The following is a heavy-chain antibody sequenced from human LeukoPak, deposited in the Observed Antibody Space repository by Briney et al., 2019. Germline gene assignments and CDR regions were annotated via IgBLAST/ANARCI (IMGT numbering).Heavy chain of an antibody. V-gene: IGHV4-61*08. D-gene: IGHD6-19*01. CDR3: ARDYSSGSYFDY. CDR1: GGSISSGDYY. Sequence: SETLSLTCTVSGGSISSGDYYWSWIRQPPGKGLEWIGYIYYSGSTNYNPSLKSRVTMSVDTSKNQFSLKLSSVTAADTAVYYCARDYSSGSYFDYWGQGTLVTVSS. CDR2: IYYSGST. J-gene: IGHJ4*02.